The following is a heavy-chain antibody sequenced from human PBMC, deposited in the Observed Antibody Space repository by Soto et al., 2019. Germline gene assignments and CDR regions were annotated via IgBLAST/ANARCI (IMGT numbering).Heavy chain of an antibody. CDR1: GGTFSSYA. CDR2: IIPIFGTA. CDR3: ARDRKGNYGSGSYPPHYYYYGMDV. V-gene: IGHV1-69*13. J-gene: IGHJ6*02. D-gene: IGHD3-10*01. Sequence: GASVKVSCKASGGTFSSYAISWVRQAPGQGLEWMGGIIPIFGTANYAQKFQGRVTITADESTSTAYMELSSLRSEDTAVYYCARDRKGNYGSGSYPPHYYYYGMDVWGQWTTVTVSS.